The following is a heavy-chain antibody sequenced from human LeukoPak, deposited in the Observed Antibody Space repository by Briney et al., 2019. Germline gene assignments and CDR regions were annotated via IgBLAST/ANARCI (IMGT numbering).Heavy chain of an antibody. Sequence: SETLSLTCTVSGGSISSYYWSWIRQPPGKGLEWIGYIYYSGSTNYNPSLKSRVTISVDTSKNQFSLKLSSVTAADTAVYYCARVVGVAVAGKGHLYCYYMDVWGKGTTVTVS. CDR3: ARVVGVAVAGKGHLYCYYMDV. CDR2: IYYSGST. D-gene: IGHD6-19*01. CDR1: GGSISSYY. J-gene: IGHJ6*03. V-gene: IGHV4-59*01.